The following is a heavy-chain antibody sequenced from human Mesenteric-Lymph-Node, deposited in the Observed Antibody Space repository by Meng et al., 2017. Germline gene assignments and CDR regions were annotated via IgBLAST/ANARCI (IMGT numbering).Heavy chain of an antibody. CDR1: GFTFSSYA. J-gene: IGHJ6*02. CDR3: AGGVGGDYCGGDCSDYYGMDV. Sequence: GESLKISCAASGFTFSSYAMHWVRQAPGKGLEWVAVIAYDGSNKYYADSVKGRFTISRDNSKNTLYLQMNSLRAEDTAVYYCAGGVGGDYCGGDCSDYYGMDVWGQGTTVTFSS. CDR2: IAYDGSNK. V-gene: IGHV3-30*01. D-gene: IGHD2-21*02.